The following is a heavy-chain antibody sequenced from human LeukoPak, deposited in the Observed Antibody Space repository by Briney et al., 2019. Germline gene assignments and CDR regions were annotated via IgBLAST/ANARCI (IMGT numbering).Heavy chain of an antibody. J-gene: IGHJ4*02. CDR3: ARDIYYYDSSGYYFPGGSDY. Sequence: PGGSLRLSCAASGFTFSSYALHWVRQAPGKGLEWVSGISWNSGSIGYADSVKGRFTISRDNAKNSLYLQMNSLRAEDTAVYYCARDIYYYDSSGYYFPGGSDYWGQGTLVTVSS. D-gene: IGHD3-22*01. CDR1: GFTFSSYA. V-gene: IGHV3-9*01. CDR2: ISWNSGSI.